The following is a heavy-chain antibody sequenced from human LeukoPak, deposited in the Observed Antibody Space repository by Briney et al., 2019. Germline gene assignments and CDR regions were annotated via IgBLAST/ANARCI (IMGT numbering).Heavy chain of an antibody. V-gene: IGHV4-61*02. Sequence: SETLSLTCTVSGGSISSGSYYWSWIRQPAGKGLEWIGRIYTSGSTNYNPSLKSRVTISVDTSKNQFSLKLSSVTAADTAVYYCARDLLPDYYDSSGYYSYWGQGTLVTVSS. CDR1: GGSISSGSYY. J-gene: IGHJ4*02. CDR2: IYTSGST. D-gene: IGHD3-22*01. CDR3: ARDLLPDYYDSSGYYSY.